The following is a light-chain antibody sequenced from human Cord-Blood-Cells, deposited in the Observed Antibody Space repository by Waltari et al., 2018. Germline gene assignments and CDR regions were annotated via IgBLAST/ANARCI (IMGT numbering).Light chain of an antibody. J-gene: IGLJ3*02. Sequence: QSALTQPRSASGSPGQSVTISCTGTSSDVGGYNYVSWYQQHPGKAPKLMIYDVSKRPSGVPDRFSGSKSGNTASLTISGLQAEDEADYYCCSYAGRYTWVFGGGTKLTVL. CDR2: DVS. CDR3: CSYAGRYTWV. V-gene: IGLV2-11*01. CDR1: SSDVGGYNY.